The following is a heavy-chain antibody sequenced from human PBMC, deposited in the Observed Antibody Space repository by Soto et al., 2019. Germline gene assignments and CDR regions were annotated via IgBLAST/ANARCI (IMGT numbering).Heavy chain of an antibody. D-gene: IGHD4-4*01. CDR1: GFTFSSYA. CDR2: ISGSGGST. J-gene: IGHJ6*03. CDR3: AKDLEDYSNYHYTDV. V-gene: IGHV3-23*01. Sequence: GGSLRLSCAASGFTFSSYAMSWVRQAPGKGLEWVSAISGSGGSTYYADSVKGRFTISRDNSKNTLYLQMNSLRAEDTAVYYCAKDLEDYSNYHYTDVWGKGTTVTVSS.